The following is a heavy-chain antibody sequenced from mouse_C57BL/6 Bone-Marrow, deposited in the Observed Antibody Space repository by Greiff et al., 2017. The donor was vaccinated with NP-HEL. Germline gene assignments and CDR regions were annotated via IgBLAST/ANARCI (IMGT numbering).Heavy chain of an antibody. V-gene: IGHV1-64*01. CDR2: IHPNSGST. J-gene: IGHJ2*01. Sequence: QVQLQQPGAELVKPGASVKLSCKASGYTFTSYWMHWVKQRPGQGLEWIGMIHPNSGSTNYNEKFKSKATLTVDKSSSTAYMQLSSLTSEDSAVYYCAWCPYGYARYYFDYWGQGTTLTVSS. CDR1: GYTFTSYW. CDR3: AWCPYGYARYYFDY. D-gene: IGHD2-2*01.